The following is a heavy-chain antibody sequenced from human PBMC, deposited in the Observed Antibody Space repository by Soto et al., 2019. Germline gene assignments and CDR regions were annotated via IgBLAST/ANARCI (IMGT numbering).Heavy chain of an antibody. CDR1: GFTFDDYT. CDR2: ISWDGGST. J-gene: IGHJ3*02. CDR3: AKDMSSHGDGAFDI. Sequence: EVQLVESGGVVVQPGGSLRLSCAASGFTFDDYTMHWVRQAPGKGLEWVSLISWDGGSTYYADSVKGRFTISRDNSKNSLYLQMNSLRTEDTALYYCAKDMSSHGDGAFDIWGQGTMVTVSS. D-gene: IGHD4-17*01. V-gene: IGHV3-43*01.